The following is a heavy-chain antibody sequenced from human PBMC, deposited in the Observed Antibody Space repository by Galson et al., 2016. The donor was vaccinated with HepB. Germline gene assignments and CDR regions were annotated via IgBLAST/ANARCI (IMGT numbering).Heavy chain of an antibody. CDR3: ARARYSSSWFGDFDY. CDR1: GLTFKDAW. J-gene: IGHJ4*02. D-gene: IGHD6-19*01. Sequence: SLRLSCAVSGLTFKDAWMSWVRQAPGKGLEWVALIWYDGETKYSADSVKGRFTISRDNSDNTLYLHMNSLRAEDTAVYYCARARYSSSWFGDFDYWGQGTLVIVSS. V-gene: IGHV3-33*08. CDR2: IWYDGETK.